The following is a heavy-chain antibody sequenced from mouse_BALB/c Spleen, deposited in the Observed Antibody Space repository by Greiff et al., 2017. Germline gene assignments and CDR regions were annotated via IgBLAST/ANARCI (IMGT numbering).Heavy chain of an antibody. Sequence: DVMLVESGGGLVQPGGSRKLSCAASGFTFSSFGMHWVRQAPEKGLEWVAYISSGSSTIYYADTVKGRFTISRDNPKNTLFLQMTSLRSEDTAMYYCASSFSYYYAMDYWGQGTSVTVSS. D-gene: IGHD3-1*01. CDR1: GFTFSSFG. J-gene: IGHJ4*01. CDR3: ASSFSYYYAMDY. V-gene: IGHV5-17*02. CDR2: ISSGSSTI.